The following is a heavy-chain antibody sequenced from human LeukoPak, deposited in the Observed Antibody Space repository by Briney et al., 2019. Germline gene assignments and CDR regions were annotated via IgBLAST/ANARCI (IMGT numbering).Heavy chain of an antibody. CDR2: ISSSSSTI. J-gene: IGHJ4*02. Sequence: GGSLRLSCAASGFTFSSYSMNWVRQAPGKGLEWVSYISSSSSTIYYADSVKGRFTISRDNAKNSLYLQMNSLRAEDTAVYYCARHGLDTAMAPFDYWGQGTLVTVSS. CDR1: GFTFSSYS. V-gene: IGHV3-48*01. D-gene: IGHD5-18*01. CDR3: ARHGLDTAMAPFDY.